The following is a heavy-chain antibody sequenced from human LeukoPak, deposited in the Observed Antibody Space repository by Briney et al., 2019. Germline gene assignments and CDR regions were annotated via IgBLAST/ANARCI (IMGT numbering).Heavy chain of an antibody. CDR2: IYYSGST. Sequence: SETLSLTCTVSGGSISSSSYYWGWIRQPPGKGLEWIGSIYYSGSTYYNPSLKSRVTISVDTSKNQFSLKLSSVTAADTAVYYCARDLGEDVFSPHNGWFDPWGQGTLVTVSS. J-gene: IGHJ5*02. D-gene: IGHD3-16*01. CDR3: ARDLGEDVFSPHNGWFDP. V-gene: IGHV4-39*02. CDR1: GGSISSSSYY.